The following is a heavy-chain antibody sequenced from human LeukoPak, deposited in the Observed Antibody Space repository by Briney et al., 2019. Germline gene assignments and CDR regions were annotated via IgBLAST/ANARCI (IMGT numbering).Heavy chain of an antibody. D-gene: IGHD1/OR15-1a*01. V-gene: IGHV3-30*02. CDR3: AREGLLDQLGFDP. Sequence: GGSLRLSCAASGFTFSSYGMHWVRQAPGKGLEWVAFIRYDGSNKYYADSVKGRFTISRDNAKNSLYLQMNSLRAEDTAVYYCAREGLLDQLGFDPWGQGTLVTVSS. CDR1: GFTFSSYG. J-gene: IGHJ5*02. CDR2: IRYDGSNK.